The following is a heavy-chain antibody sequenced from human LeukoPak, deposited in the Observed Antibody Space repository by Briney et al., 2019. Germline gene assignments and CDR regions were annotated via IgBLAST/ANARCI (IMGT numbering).Heavy chain of an antibody. CDR1: GFTFSSYA. Sequence: GRSLRLSCAASGFTFSSYAMHWVRQAPGKGLEWVAVISYDGSNKYYADSVKGRFTMSRDNSKNTLYLQMNSLRAEDTAVYYCARNYDFWSGNIGYFDYWGQGTLVTVPS. J-gene: IGHJ4*02. CDR2: ISYDGSNK. CDR3: ARNYDFWSGNIGYFDY. V-gene: IGHV3-30-3*01. D-gene: IGHD3-3*01.